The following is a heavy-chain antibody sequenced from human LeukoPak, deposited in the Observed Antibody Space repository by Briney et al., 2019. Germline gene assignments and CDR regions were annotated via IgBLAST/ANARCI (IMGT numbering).Heavy chain of an antibody. CDR2: ISYDGSNK. V-gene: IGHV3-30-3*01. J-gene: IGHJ4*02. CDR3: ARSRSKYCSSTSCYMFDY. Sequence: GGSLRLSCAASGFTFSSYAMHWVRQAPGKGLEWVAVISYDGSNKYYADSVKGRFTIFRDNSKNTLYLQMNGLRAEDTAVYYCARSRSKYCSSTSCYMFDYWGQGTLVTVSS. CDR1: GFTFSSYA. D-gene: IGHD2-2*01.